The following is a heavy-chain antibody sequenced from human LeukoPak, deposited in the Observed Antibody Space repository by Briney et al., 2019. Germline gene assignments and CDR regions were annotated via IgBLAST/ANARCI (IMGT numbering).Heavy chain of an antibody. CDR1: GFTVSSKY. CDR2: IYSDGNT. D-gene: IGHD2-15*01. Sequence: GGSLRLSCAVSGFTVSSKYMTWVRQAPGKGLECISVIYSDGNTLYADSVKGRFSISRHNIKNTLYLQMNSLRAEDTAVYYCARGRGGSYYEYWGQGTLVTVSS. CDR3: ARGRGGSYYEY. J-gene: IGHJ4*02. V-gene: IGHV3-53*04.